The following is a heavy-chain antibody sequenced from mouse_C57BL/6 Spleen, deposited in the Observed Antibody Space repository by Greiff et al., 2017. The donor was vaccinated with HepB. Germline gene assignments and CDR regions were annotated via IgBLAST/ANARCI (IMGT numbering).Heavy chain of an antibody. CDR1: GYSFTDYN. D-gene: IGHD3-2*02. CDR2: INPNYGTT. Sequence: EVQGVESGPELVKPGASVKISCKASGYSFTDYNMNWVKQSNGKSLEWIGVINPNYGTTSYNQKFKGKATLTVDQSSSTAYMQLNSLTSEDSAVYYCARSPAQATDYYAMDYWGQGTSVTVSS. V-gene: IGHV1-39*01. CDR3: ARSPAQATDYYAMDY. J-gene: IGHJ4*01.